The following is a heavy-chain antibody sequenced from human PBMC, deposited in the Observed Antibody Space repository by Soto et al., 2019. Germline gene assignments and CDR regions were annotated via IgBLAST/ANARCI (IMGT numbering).Heavy chain of an antibody. Sequence: GESLKISCKGSGYSFTSYWIGWVRQMPGKGLEWMGIIYPGDSDTRYSPSFQGQVTISVDKSISTAYLQWSSLKASDTAMYYCARHLVSPWFGEFNLLGWFDPWGQGTLVTVSS. J-gene: IGHJ5*02. CDR3: ARHLVSPWFGEFNLLGWFDP. D-gene: IGHD3-10*01. V-gene: IGHV5-51*01. CDR2: IYPGDSDT. CDR1: GYSFTSYW.